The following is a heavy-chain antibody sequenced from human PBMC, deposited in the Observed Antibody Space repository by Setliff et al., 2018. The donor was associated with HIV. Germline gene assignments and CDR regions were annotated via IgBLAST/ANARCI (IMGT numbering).Heavy chain of an antibody. V-gene: IGHV1-69-2*01. CDR1: GYRFTHYY. Sequence: ASVKVSCKASGYRFTHYYMHWVQQAPGKGLEWVGRINPEDHETVYAEKFQGRLTITADTSTDTTYMELSSLRADDTAIYYCATDRVLPSAIRGGWLDPWGQGTLVTVSS. D-gene: IGHD2-2*02. J-gene: IGHJ5*02. CDR3: ATDRVLPSAIRGGWLDP. CDR2: INPEDHET.